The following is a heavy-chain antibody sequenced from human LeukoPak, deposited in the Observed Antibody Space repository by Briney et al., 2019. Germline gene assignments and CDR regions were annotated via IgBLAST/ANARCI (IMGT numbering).Heavy chain of an antibody. CDR3: AREFAGGYDY. CDR1: GFTFSSYS. D-gene: IGHD2-8*02. Sequence: PGGSLRLSCAASGFTFSSYSMNWVRLAPGKGLEWVSSISSSSSYIYYADSVKGRFTISRDNAKNSLYLQMNSLRAEDTAVYYCAREFAGGYDYWGQGTLVTVSS. V-gene: IGHV3-21*01. CDR2: ISSSSSYI. J-gene: IGHJ4*02.